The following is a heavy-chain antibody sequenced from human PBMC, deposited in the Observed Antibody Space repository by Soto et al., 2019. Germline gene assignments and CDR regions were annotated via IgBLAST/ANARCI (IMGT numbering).Heavy chain of an antibody. J-gene: IGHJ6*02. CDR2: INPNSGGT. Sequence: ASVKVSCKASGYTFTGYYMHWVRQAPGQGLEWMGWINPNSGGTNYAQKSQGWVTMTRDTSISTAYMELSRLRSDDTAVYYCARASEYYYYGMDVWGQGTTVTVSS. V-gene: IGHV1-2*04. CDR1: GYTFTGYY. CDR3: ARASEYYYYGMDV.